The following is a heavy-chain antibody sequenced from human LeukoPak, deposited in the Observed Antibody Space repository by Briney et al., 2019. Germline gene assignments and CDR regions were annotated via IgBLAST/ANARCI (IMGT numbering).Heavy chain of an antibody. CDR3: AKNREYSFGSTNS. CDR1: GFTFSSFA. CDR2: ISFDGSNK. Sequence: GGSLRLSCAATGFTFSSFAMHWVRQAPGQGLEWVTVISFDGSNKHYADSVKGRFTVSRDNSKNTLYLQMNSLRAEDTAVYYCAKNREYSFGSTNSWGQGTLVIVSS. J-gene: IGHJ4*02. D-gene: IGHD3-3*01. V-gene: IGHV3-30-3*02.